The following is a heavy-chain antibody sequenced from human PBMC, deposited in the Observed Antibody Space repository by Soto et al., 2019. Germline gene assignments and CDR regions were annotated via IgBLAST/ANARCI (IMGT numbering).Heavy chain of an antibody. V-gene: IGHV1-69*01. J-gene: IGHJ6*02. CDR3: ARVLYYGSGTYSPYGMDV. CDR2: VSPPFRTS. D-gene: IGHD3-10*01. CDR1: GVSFNNNG. Sequence: QVQLVQSGAEVQKPGSSEKVSCKTSGVSFNNNGIGWVRQAPGHGLEWMGGVSPPFRTSNYARKFQGRISLTADASTGTANMELSSLTSEDTAQYYCARVLYYGSGTYSPYGMDVWGQGTTVTVSS.